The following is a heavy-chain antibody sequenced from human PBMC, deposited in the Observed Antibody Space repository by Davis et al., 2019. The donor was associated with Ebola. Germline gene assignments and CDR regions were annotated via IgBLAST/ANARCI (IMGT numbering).Heavy chain of an antibody. V-gene: IGHV3-15*01. CDR2: VKSNTDGGTT. J-gene: IGHJ3*02. Sequence: GESLKLSCAASGFPFSEAWMGWVRQAPGKGLEWVGRVKSNTDGGTTDYADAVKGRFTVSRDDSGNTLYLQMNSLRAEDTAVYYCASRDNVGYYDAFDIWGQGTMVTVSS. CDR1: GFPFSEAW. D-gene: IGHD3-22*01. CDR3: ASRDNVGYYDAFDI.